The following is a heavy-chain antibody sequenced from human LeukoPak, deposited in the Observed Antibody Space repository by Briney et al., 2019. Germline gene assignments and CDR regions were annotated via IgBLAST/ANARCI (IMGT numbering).Heavy chain of an antibody. V-gene: IGHV3-53*01. CDR2: IYSGGST. Sequence: PGGSLRPSCAASGFTVSSNYMSWVRQAPGKGLEWVSVIYSGGSTYYADSVKGRFTISRDNSKNTLYLQMNSLRAEDTAVYYCARADYYYDSSGYYVPFDYWGQGTLVTVSS. J-gene: IGHJ4*02. D-gene: IGHD3-22*01. CDR3: ARADYYYDSSGYYVPFDY. CDR1: GFTVSSNY.